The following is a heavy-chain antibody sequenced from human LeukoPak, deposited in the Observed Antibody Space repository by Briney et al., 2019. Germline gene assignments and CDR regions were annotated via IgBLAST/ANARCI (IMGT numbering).Heavy chain of an antibody. CDR3: ARAYYYDSSGPWGPFDY. J-gene: IGHJ4*01. D-gene: IGHD3-22*01. CDR2: IIPIFGTA. CDR1: GGTFSSYA. Sequence: GASVKVSCKASGGTFSSYAISWVRQAPGQGLEWMGGIIPIFGTANYAQKFQGRVTITTDESTSTAYMELSSLRSEDTAVYYCARAYYYDSSGPWGPFDYWGHGTLVTVSS. V-gene: IGHV1-69*05.